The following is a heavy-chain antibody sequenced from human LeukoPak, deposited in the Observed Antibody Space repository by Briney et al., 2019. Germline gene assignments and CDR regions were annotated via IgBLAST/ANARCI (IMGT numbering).Heavy chain of an antibody. D-gene: IGHD2-8*01. V-gene: IGHV3-7*04. CDR2: IKPDGSEK. Sequence: PGGSLRLSCIASGFTFSDYWMSWVRQAPGKGLEWVAKIKPDGSEKYYVDSVKGRFSISRDNAKKSLYLQMNSLRVEDTAVYYSGRGGSLRVSSWGQGSLVTVSS. CDR1: GFTFSDYW. J-gene: IGHJ4*02. CDR3: GRGGSLRVSS.